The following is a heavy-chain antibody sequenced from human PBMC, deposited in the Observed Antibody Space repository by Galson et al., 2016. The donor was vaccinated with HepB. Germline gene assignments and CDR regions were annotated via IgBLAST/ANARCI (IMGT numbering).Heavy chain of an antibody. CDR3: ARHGTTVTSAFGF. D-gene: IGHD4-17*01. J-gene: IGHJ4*02. Sequence: LSLTCTVSGGSVTSSNFYWGWIRQPPGKGLEWVGSFYYNEGTYSSPSLKSRIKISADASKNQFSLNLTSVTAADTAVYYCARHGTTVTSAFGFWGQGTRVTVSS. CDR2: FYYNEGT. CDR1: GGSVTSSNFY. V-gene: IGHV4-39*01.